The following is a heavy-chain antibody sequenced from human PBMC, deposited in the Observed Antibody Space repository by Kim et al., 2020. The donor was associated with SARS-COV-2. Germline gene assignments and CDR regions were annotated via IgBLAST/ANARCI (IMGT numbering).Heavy chain of an antibody. J-gene: IGHJ5*02. CDR2: IYYSGST. CDR3: ARHRGYSYGFMDP. V-gene: IGHV4-39*01. CDR1: GGSISSSSYY. D-gene: IGHD5-18*01. Sequence: SETLSLTCTVSGGSISSSSYYWGWIRQPPGKGLEWIGSIYYSGSTYYNPSLKSRVTISVDTSKNQFSLKLSSVTAADTAVYYCARHRGYSYGFMDPWGQGTLVTVSS.